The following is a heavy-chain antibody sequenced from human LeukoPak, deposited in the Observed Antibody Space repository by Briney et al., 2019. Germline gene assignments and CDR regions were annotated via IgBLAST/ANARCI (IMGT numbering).Heavy chain of an antibody. Sequence: GGSLRLSCAASGFTFSSYSMNWVRQAPGKGLEWVSYISSSSSTIYYADSVKGRFTISRDNAKNSLYLQMNSLRDEDTAVYYCARDNYYDSSGYYWSYYYYGMDVWGQGTTVTVSS. J-gene: IGHJ6*02. CDR1: GFTFSSYS. V-gene: IGHV3-48*02. CDR3: ARDNYYDSSGYYWSYYYYGMDV. D-gene: IGHD3-22*01. CDR2: ISSSSSTI.